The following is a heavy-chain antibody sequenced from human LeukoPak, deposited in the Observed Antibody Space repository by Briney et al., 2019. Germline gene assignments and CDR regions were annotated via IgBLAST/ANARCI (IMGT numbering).Heavy chain of an antibody. J-gene: IGHJ4*02. CDR1: GFTFSSYS. V-gene: IGHV3-21*01. CDR3: ARDRRDGYNLFDY. D-gene: IGHD5-24*01. CDR2: ISSSSRYI. Sequence: GGSLRLSCAASGFTFSSYSMNWVRQAPGKGLEWVSSISSSSRYIYYADSVKGRFTISRDNSKNTLYLQMNSLRAEDTAVYYCARDRRDGYNLFDYWGQGTLVTVSS.